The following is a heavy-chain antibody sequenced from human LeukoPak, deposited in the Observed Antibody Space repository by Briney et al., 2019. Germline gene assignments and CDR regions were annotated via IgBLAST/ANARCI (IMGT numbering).Heavy chain of an antibody. Sequence: GGSLRLSCAASGFTFRRYWMHWVRQAPGKGLVWVSRINTDGSSTTYADAVRGRVTTSRDNAKNTLYLQMRNLRAEDTAVYFCAREYYDSWNGHRRLDSWGQGILVTVSS. CDR3: AREYYDSWNGHRRLDS. D-gene: IGHD3-3*01. V-gene: IGHV3-74*01. CDR1: GFTFRRYW. J-gene: IGHJ4*02. CDR2: INTDGSST.